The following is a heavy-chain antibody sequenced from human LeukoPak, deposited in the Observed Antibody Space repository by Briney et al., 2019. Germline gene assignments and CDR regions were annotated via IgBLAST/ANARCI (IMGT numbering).Heavy chain of an antibody. J-gene: IGHJ5*02. V-gene: IGHV4-59*01. D-gene: IGHD3-22*01. Sequence: PSETLSLTCTVSGGSISSYYWSWIRQPPGKGLEWIGYIYYSGSTNYNPSLKSRVTISVDTSKNQFSLKLSPVTAADTAVYYCARANYYDSVEDNWFDPWGQGTLVTVSS. CDR2: IYYSGST. CDR1: GGSISSYY. CDR3: ARANYYDSVEDNWFDP.